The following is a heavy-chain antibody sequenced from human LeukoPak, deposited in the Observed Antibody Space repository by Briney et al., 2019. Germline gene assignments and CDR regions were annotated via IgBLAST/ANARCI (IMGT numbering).Heavy chain of an antibody. V-gene: IGHV3-23*01. J-gene: IGHJ6*03. Sequence: PGGSLRLSCAASGFTFRIYAMSRVRQAPGKGPEWVSAISGSDGSTNYADSVKGRFSISRDNAKNTLYLQMNSLRAEDTAVYYCTRDQGYNYYYYYMDVWGKGTTVTVSS. CDR3: TRDQGYNYYYYYMDV. CDR2: ISGSDGST. CDR1: GFTFRIYA. D-gene: IGHD5-12*01.